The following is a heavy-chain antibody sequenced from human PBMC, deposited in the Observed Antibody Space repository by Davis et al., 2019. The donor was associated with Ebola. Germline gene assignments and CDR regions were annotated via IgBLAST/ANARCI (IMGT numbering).Heavy chain of an antibody. CDR2: ISYDGSNK. Sequence: GGSLRLSCAASGFTFSSYGMHWVRQAPGKGLEWVSVISYDGSNKYYADSVKGRFTISRDNSKNTLYLQMNSLRAEDTAVYYCARVEVQGVPDVWGQGTTVTVSS. CDR1: GFTFSSYG. CDR3: ARVEVQGVPDV. V-gene: IGHV3-30*03. J-gene: IGHJ6*02. D-gene: IGHD3-10*01.